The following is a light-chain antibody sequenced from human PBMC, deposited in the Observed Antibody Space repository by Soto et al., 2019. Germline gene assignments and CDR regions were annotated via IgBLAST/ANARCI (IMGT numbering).Light chain of an antibody. CDR2: GAS. J-gene: IGKJ1*01. V-gene: IGKV3-20*01. CDR3: RQYGSSET. Sequence: EIVLTQSPGTLSFSPGERATLSWRASQSVSSSYLAWYQQKPGQAPRLLIYGASSRATGIPDRFSGSGSGTDFTLTISRLEPEDFAVYYCRQYGSSETFGQGTKVDIK. CDR1: QSVSSSY.